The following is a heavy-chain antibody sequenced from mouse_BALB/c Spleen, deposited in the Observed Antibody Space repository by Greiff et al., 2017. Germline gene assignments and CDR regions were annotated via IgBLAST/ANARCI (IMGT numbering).Heavy chain of an antibody. D-gene: IGHD2-4*01. CDR1: GFTFSSYG. CDR2: INSNGGST. CDR3: ARGITTYYFDY. J-gene: IGHJ2*01. V-gene: IGHV5-6-3*01. Sequence: EVQRVESGGGLVQPGGSLKLSCAASGFTFSSYGMSWVRQTPDKRLELVATINSNGGSTYYPDSVKGRFTISRDNAKNTLYLQMSSLKSEDTAMYYCARGITTYYFDYWGQGTTLTVSS.